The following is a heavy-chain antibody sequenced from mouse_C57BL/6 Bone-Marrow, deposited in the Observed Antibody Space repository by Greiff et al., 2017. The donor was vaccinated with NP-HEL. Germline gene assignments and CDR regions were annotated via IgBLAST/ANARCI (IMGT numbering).Heavy chain of an antibody. D-gene: IGHD1-1*01. V-gene: IGHV1-55*01. CDR2: IYPGSGST. J-gene: IGHJ2*01. Sequence: VQLQQPGAELVKPGASVKMSCKASGYTFTSYWITWVKQRPGQGLEWIGDIYPGSGSTNYNEKFKSKATLTVDTSSSTAYMQLSSLTSEDSAVYYCARLITTVVGVDYFDYWGQGTTLTVSS. CDR3: ARLITTVVGVDYFDY. CDR1: GYTFTSYW.